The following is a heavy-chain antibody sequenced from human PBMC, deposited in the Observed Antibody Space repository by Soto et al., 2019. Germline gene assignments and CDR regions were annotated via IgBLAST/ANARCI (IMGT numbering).Heavy chain of an antibody. V-gene: IGHV3-48*02. D-gene: IGHD3-22*01. J-gene: IGHJ4*02. CDR3: ARDKMDYYDSSGCFDY. CDR2: ISSSSSTI. CDR1: PPPPRPSS. Sequence: EVQLVESGGGLVQPGGSLRLSCAPSPPPPRPSSINRLPQPPGKGLEWVSYISSSSSTIYYADSVKGRFTISRDNAKNSLYLQMNSLRDEDTAVYYCARDKMDYYDSSGCFDYWGQGTLVTVSS.